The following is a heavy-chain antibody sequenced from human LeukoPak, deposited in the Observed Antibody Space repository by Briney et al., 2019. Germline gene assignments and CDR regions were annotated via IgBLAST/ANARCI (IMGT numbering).Heavy chain of an antibody. Sequence: GGSLRLSCAASGFTFSSYAMSWVRQAPGKGLEWVSAISGSGGSTYYAASVKGRFTISRDNSKNTLYLQMNSLRAEDTAVYYCAKDLLDSPNGPNWFDPWGQGTLVTVSS. CDR2: ISGSGGST. J-gene: IGHJ5*02. V-gene: IGHV3-23*01. CDR3: AKDLLDSPNGPNWFDP. CDR1: GFTFSSYA. D-gene: IGHD1-1*01.